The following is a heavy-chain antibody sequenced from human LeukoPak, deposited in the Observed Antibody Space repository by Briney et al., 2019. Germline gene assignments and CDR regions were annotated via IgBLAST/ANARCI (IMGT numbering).Heavy chain of an antibody. V-gene: IGHV1-2*02. CDR1: GYTFTGYY. J-gene: IGHJ4*02. Sequence: GASVKVSCKASGYTFTGYYMHWVRQAPGQGLEWMGWINPNSGGTNYAQKFQGRVTMTRDTSISTAYMELSRLRSDDTAVYYCARLLSSSSWYGSKYFDYWGQGTLVTVSP. D-gene: IGHD6-13*01. CDR2: INPNSGGT. CDR3: ARLLSSSSWYGSKYFDY.